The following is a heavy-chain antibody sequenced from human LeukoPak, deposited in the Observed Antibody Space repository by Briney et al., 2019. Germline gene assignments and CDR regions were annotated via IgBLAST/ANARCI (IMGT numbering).Heavy chain of an antibody. CDR1: GFTFSSYA. J-gene: IGHJ4*02. D-gene: IGHD1-26*01. CDR3: AKDGESGSYPDY. CDR2: ISGSGGST. Sequence: GGSLRLSCTASGFTFSSYAMSWVRQAPGKGLEWVSAISGSGGSTYSADSVKGRFTISRDNSKNTLYLQMNSLGAEDSAVYYCAKDGESGSYPDYWGQGTLVTVSS. V-gene: IGHV3-23*01.